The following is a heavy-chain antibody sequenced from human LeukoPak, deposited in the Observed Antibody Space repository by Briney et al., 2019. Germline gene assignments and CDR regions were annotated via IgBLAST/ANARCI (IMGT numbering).Heavy chain of an antibody. V-gene: IGHV3-23*01. CDR2: ISGSGGST. D-gene: IGHD4-17*01. CDR1: GFTFSGYA. Sequence: GGSLRLSCAASGFTFSGYAMSWVRQAPGKGLEWVSAISGSGGSTYYADSVKGRFTISRDNSKDTLYLQMNSLRAEDTAVYYCAKDHDYGDLYYFDYWGQGTLVTVSS. J-gene: IGHJ4*02. CDR3: AKDHDYGDLYYFDY.